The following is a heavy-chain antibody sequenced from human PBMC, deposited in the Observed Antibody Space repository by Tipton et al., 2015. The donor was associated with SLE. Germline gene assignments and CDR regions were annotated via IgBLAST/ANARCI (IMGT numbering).Heavy chain of an antibody. CDR3: ARDPHYCQSCMDV. V-gene: IGHV6-1*01. CDR1: GDSVSSNSAA. CDR2: TYFRSKWTN. D-gene: IGHD2-15*01. Sequence: GLVKPSQTLSLTCGISGDSVSSNSAAWNWVRQSPSGGLEWLGRTYFRSKWTNEYAVFVQSRITIRSDTSKNQFSLQLNSVIPEDTAVYSCARDPHYCQSCMDVWGQGTTVTVSS. J-gene: IGHJ6*02.